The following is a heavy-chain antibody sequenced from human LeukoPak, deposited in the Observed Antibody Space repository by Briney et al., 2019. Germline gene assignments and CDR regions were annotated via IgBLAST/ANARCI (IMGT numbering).Heavy chain of an antibody. D-gene: IGHD2-2*01. CDR3: ASGTIIARSYYYMDV. CDR2: INPKSGGT. J-gene: IGHJ6*03. V-gene: IGHV1-2*02. Sequence: GASVKVSCKASGYTFTGYYMHWVRQAPGQGLEWMGWINPKSGGTNHAQKFQGRVTMTRDTSISTAYMELSRLRSDDTAVYYCASGTIIARSYYYMDVWGKGTTVTVSS. CDR1: GYTFTGYY.